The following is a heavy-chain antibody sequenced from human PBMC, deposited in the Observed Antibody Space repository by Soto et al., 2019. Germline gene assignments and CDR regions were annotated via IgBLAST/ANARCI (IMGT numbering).Heavy chain of an antibody. D-gene: IGHD3-22*01. J-gene: IGHJ4*02. CDR3: ARERVEYYYYSSGYLDY. CDR2: ISYDGSNK. V-gene: IGHV3-30-3*01. Sequence: QVQLVESGGCVVQPGRSLRLSCAASGFTFSSYAMHCVRQAPGTGLEWGAVISYDGSNKYYADSVKGRFTISRDNSKNTLYLQMNSLRAEDTALYYCARERVEYYYYSSGYLDYWGQGTLVTVSS. CDR1: GFTFSSYA.